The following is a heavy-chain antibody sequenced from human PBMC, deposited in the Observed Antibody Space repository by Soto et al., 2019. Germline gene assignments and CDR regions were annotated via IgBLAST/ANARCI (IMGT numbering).Heavy chain of an antibody. D-gene: IGHD2-15*01. V-gene: IGHV4-39*02. CDR3: VRGGYCSPNPNCSFH. CDR1: GDSISSIGYY. CDR2: IYSSGTT. J-gene: IGHJ4*02. Sequence: SETLSLTGTVSGDSISSIGYYWVLIRQPPGKGLEWIGSIYSSGTTYYNPSLSSRLTISVDTSKNHFSLELSSVTAADTAVYFCVRGGYCSPNPNCSFHWGQGTLVTVSS.